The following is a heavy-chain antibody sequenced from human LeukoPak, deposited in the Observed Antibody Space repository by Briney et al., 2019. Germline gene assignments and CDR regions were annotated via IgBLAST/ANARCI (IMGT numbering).Heavy chain of an antibody. CDR2: IYYSGST. Sequence: SETLSLTCTVSGGSISSYYWSWIRQPPGKGLEWIGYIYYSGSTNYNTSLKSRVTISVDTSKNQFSLKLSSVTAADTAVYYCARVTTVTTPAYYYYYGMDVWGQGTTVTVSS. J-gene: IGHJ6*02. V-gene: IGHV4-59*01. CDR3: ARVTTVTTPAYYYYYGMDV. D-gene: IGHD4-17*01. CDR1: GGSISSYY.